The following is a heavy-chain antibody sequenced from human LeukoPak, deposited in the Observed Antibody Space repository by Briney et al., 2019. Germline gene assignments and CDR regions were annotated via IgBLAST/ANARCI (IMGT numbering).Heavy chain of an antibody. D-gene: IGHD2-15*01. CDR2: ISGSGGST. V-gene: IGHV3-23*01. CDR3: AKAPGYCSGGSCYDY. Sequence: ETLSLTCTVSGGSISSSSYYWGWIRQPPGKGLEWVSVISGSGGSTNYADSVKGRFSISRDNSKNTVYLQMKSLRADDTAVYYCAKAPGYCSGGSCYDYWGQGTLVTVSS. CDR1: GGSISSSSYY. J-gene: IGHJ4*02.